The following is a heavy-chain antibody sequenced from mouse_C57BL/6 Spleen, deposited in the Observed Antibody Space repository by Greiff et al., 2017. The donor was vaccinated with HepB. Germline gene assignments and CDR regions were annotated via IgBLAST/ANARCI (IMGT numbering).Heavy chain of an antibody. J-gene: IGHJ3*01. CDR1: GFNIKDYY. D-gene: IGHD1-1*01. V-gene: IGHV14-1*01. Sequence: VQLQQSGAELVRPGASVKLSCTASGFNIKDYYMHWVKQRPEQGLEWIGRIDPEDGDTEYAPKFQGKATMTADTSSNTAYLQLSSLKSEDTAVYYCTTRDDGSSYDWAYWGQGTLVTVSA. CDR2: IDPEDGDT. CDR3: TTRDDGSSYDWAY.